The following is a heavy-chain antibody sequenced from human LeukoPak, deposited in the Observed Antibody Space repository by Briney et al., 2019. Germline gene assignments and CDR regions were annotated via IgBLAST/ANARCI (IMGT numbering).Heavy chain of an antibody. Sequence: SETLSLTCAVSGYSINNAHYWAWIRQPPGKGLEWIGNISQSAIASYNPSLKSCVTISLDTSKNHFSLILRSVTAADTAVYFCARASVEHSIVAGDYFDSWGQGTLGTVSS. CDR1: GYSINNAHY. V-gene: IGHV4-38-2*01. CDR3: ARASVEHSIVAGDYFDS. D-gene: IGHD2-15*01. CDR2: ISQSAIA. J-gene: IGHJ4*02.